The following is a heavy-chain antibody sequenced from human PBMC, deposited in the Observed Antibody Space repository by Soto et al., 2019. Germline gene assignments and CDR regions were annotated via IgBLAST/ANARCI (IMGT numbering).Heavy chain of an antibody. CDR3: ARRGSGSYYDY. J-gene: IGHJ4*02. CDR1: GFTFSSYA. Sequence: VLLLESGGGLVQPGGSLRLSCAASGFTFSSYAMRWVRQAPVKGLEWVSAISGSGGSTYYADSVKGRFTISRDNSKNTLYLQMNSLRAEDTAVYYCARRGSGSYYDYWGQGTLVTVSS. D-gene: IGHD1-26*01. CDR2: ISGSGGST. V-gene: IGHV3-23*01.